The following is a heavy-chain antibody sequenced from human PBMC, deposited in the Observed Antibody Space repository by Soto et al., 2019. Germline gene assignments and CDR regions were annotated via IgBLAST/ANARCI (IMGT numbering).Heavy chain of an antibody. D-gene: IGHD3-3*01. CDR2: IKQDGSEK. J-gene: IGHJ5*02. CDR1: GFTFSSYW. V-gene: IGHV3-7*01. Sequence: EVQLVESGGGLVQPGGSLRLSCAASGFTFSSYWMSWVRQAPGKGLEWVANIKQDGSEKYYVDSVKGRFNISRDNAKNPLYLQMNSLRAEDTAVYYCARGGAYVLRFLEWLSPFDPWGQGTLVTVSS. CDR3: ARGGAYVLRFLEWLSPFDP.